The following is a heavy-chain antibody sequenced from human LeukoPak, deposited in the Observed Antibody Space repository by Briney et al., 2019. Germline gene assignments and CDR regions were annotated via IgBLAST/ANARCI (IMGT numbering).Heavy chain of an antibody. Sequence: ASVKVSCKASGYTFTGYYMHWVRQAPGQGLEWMGWINPNSGGTNYAQKFQGRVTMTRDTSISTAYMELSRLRPDDTAVYYCAITMIVVVTTAKTEYFQHWGQGTLVTVSS. CDR2: INPNSGGT. V-gene: IGHV1-2*02. CDR3: AITMIVVVTTAKTEYFQH. CDR1: GYTFTGYY. J-gene: IGHJ1*01. D-gene: IGHD3-22*01.